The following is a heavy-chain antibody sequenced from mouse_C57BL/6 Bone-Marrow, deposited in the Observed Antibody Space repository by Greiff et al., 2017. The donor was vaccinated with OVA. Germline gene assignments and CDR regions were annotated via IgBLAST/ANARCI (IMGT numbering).Heavy chain of an antibody. Sequence: QVQLQQSGPELVKPGASVKLSCKASGYTFTSYWMHWVKQRPGQGLEWIGNINPSNGGTNYNEKFKSKATLTVDKSSSTAYMQLSSLTSEDSAVYYCARWHLLVGGYWYFDVWGTGTTVTVSS. CDR2: INPSNGGT. V-gene: IGHV1-53*01. J-gene: IGHJ1*03. D-gene: IGHD1-1*01. CDR1: GYTFTSYW. CDR3: ARWHLLVGGYWYFDV.